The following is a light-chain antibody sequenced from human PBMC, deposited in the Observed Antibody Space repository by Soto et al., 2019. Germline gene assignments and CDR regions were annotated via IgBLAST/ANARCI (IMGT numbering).Light chain of an antibody. Sequence: QSALTQPPSASGSPGQSVTISCTGTSSDVGGYNYVSWYQQHPGKAPKLMIYEVSKRPSGVPDRFSGSKSGNTASLTVSGLHAEDEADYYCSSDAGSRVFGGGTKLTVL. CDR1: SSDVGGYNY. V-gene: IGLV2-8*01. CDR2: EVS. J-gene: IGLJ3*02. CDR3: SSDAGSRV.